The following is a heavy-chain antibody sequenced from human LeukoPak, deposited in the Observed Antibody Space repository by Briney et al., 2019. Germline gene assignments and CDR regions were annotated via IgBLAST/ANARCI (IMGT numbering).Heavy chain of an antibody. CDR3: ASSQLIAAAGTDYYFGMDV. CDR2: INPGGGST. V-gene: IGHV1-46*01. D-gene: IGHD6-13*01. Sequence: PWASVKVSCKASGYTFTSYYMHWVRQAPGQGLEWMGMINPGGGSTTYAQKFQGRVTMTRDTSTSTVYMELSSLRSEDTAVYYCASSQLIAAAGTDYYFGMDVWGQGTTVTVSS. CDR1: GYTFTSYY. J-gene: IGHJ6*02.